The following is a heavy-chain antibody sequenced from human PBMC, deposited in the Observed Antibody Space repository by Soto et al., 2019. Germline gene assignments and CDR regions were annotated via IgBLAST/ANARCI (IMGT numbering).Heavy chain of an antibody. CDR1: GFTFSGSGTFSGSA. J-gene: IGHJ4*02. V-gene: IGHV3-73*02. CDR3: TRHMGRGSFYFDY. Sequence: EVQLVESGGGLVQPGGSLKLSCAASGFTFSGSGTFSGSAIHWVRQASGKGLEWVGRIRDKANSYATAYIASVKGRFTISRDDSKNTAYLQMNSLKTEDTAVYFCTRHMGRGSFYFDYWGQGALVTVSS. D-gene: IGHD3-10*01. CDR2: IRDKANSYAT.